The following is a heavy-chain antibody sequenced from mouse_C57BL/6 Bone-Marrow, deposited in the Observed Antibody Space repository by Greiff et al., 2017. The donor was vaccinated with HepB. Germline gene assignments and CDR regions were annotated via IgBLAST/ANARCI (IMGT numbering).Heavy chain of an antibody. D-gene: IGHD4-1*01. CDR1: GFTFSSYG. V-gene: IGHV5-6*02. CDR3: ARNWAWFAY. J-gene: IGHJ3*01. Sequence: DVMLVESGGDLVKPGGSLKLSCAASGFTFSSYGMSWVRQTPDKRLEWVATISSGGSYTYYPDSVKGRFTISRDNAKNTLYLQMSSLKSEDTAMYYCARNWAWFAYWGQGTLVTVSA. CDR2: ISSGGSYT.